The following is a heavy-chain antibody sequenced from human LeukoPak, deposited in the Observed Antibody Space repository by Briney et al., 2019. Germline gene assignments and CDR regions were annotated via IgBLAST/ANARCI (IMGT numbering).Heavy chain of an antibody. CDR3: ARDCHIVVVPAASPDTYYYYYGMDV. CDR1: GYTFTSFE. D-gene: IGHD2-2*01. CDR2: ISAYNGNT. V-gene: IGHV1-18*01. J-gene: IGHJ6*02. Sequence: GSVKVSCEASGYTFTSFEINWVRQAPGQGLEWMGWISAYNGNTNYAQKLQGRVTMTTDTSTSTAYMELRSLRSDDTAVYYCARDCHIVVVPAASPDTYYYYYGMDVWGQGTTVTVSS.